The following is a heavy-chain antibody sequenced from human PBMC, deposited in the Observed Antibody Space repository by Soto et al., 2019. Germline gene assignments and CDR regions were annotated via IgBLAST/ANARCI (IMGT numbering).Heavy chain of an antibody. CDR2: INHSGST. CDR1: GGSFSGYY. J-gene: IGHJ5*02. V-gene: IGHV4-34*01. D-gene: IGHD3-3*01. Sequence: QVQLQQWGAGLLKPSETLSLTCAVYGGSFSGYYWSWIRQPPGKGLEWIGEINHSGSTNYNPSLNSRVTISVDTSKNQFSLKLSSVTAADTAVYYCARENYDFWSGYRNWFDPWGQGTLVTVSS. CDR3: ARENYDFWSGYRNWFDP.